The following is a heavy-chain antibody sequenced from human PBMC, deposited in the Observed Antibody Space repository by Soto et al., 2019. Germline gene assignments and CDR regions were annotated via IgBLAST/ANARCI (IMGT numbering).Heavy chain of an antibody. CDR2: IWYDGSNK. CDR1: GFTFSSYG. Sequence: SGGSLRLSCAASGFTFSSYGMHWVRQAPGKGLEWVAVIWYDGSNKYYADSVKGRFTISRDNSKNTLYLQMNSLRAEDTAVYYCARFQDSSGWYSGYYYYGMDVWGQGTTVTVSS. J-gene: IGHJ6*02. D-gene: IGHD6-19*01. CDR3: ARFQDSSGWYSGYYYYGMDV. V-gene: IGHV3-33*01.